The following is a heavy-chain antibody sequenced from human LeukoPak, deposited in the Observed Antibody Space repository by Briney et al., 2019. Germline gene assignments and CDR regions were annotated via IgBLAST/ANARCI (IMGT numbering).Heavy chain of an antibody. Sequence: SETLSLTCTVSGGSIRGYYWSWIRQPPGKGLEWIAYISYSGSTNYNPSLKSRVAMSVDTSKNQFSLKLSSVTAADTAVYYCARVRDGYYPEMDYWAQGTLVTVSS. V-gene: IGHV4-59*01. J-gene: IGHJ4*02. CDR2: ISYSGST. D-gene: IGHD5-24*01. CDR1: GGSIRGYY. CDR3: ARVRDGYYPEMDY.